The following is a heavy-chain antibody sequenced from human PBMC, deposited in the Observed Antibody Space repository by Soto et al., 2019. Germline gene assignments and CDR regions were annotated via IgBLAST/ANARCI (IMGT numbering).Heavy chain of an antibody. D-gene: IGHD2-15*01. Sequence: ASVKCSCKASGYLFTAYSMHWLRLAPGQGLEWMGVVNPSGGNTKYAQNFQGRVTMTRDTSTTTIYMELSSLRSDDTAIYYCAREENCSGGTCYSEYFHRWGQGTLVTVSS. CDR3: AREENCSGGTCYSEYFHR. V-gene: IGHV1-46*01. CDR2: VNPSGGNT. CDR1: GYLFTAYS. J-gene: IGHJ1*01.